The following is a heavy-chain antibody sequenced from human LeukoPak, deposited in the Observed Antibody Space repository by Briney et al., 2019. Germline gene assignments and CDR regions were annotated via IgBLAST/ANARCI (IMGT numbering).Heavy chain of an antibody. CDR3: AQWRRNWFDP. CDR2: IYWDDDK. D-gene: IGHD3-3*01. CDR1: GFSLTTSGVG. J-gene: IGHJ5*02. V-gene: IGHV2-5*02. Sequence: KESGPTLVKPTQTLTLTCTFSGFSLTTSGVGVGWIRQPPGRALEWLALIYWDDDKRYSPSLKSRLIITKDTSKNQVVLTMTNMDPVDTSTYYCAQWRRNWFDPWGQGTLVTVSS.